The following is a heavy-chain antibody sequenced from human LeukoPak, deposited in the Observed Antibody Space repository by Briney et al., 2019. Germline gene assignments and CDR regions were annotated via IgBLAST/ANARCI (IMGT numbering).Heavy chain of an antibody. Sequence: TSETLSLTCTVSGGSINSYSWSWIRQPAGKGLEWIGRIYTSGSTNYNPSLKSRLTISADTSNNQFSLKLSSVTAADTAMYYCARYSSGWDDAFDIWGQGTMVTVSS. CDR1: GGSINSYS. V-gene: IGHV4-4*07. J-gene: IGHJ3*02. CDR3: ARYSSGWDDAFDI. CDR2: IYTSGST. D-gene: IGHD6-19*01.